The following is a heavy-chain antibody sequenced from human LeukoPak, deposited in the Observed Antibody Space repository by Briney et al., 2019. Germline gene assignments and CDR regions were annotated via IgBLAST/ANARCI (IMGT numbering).Heavy chain of an antibody. Sequence: PSETLSLTCTVSGGSISSYYWSWIRQPPGKGLEWIGYIYYSGSTNYNTSLKSRVTISVDTSKNQFSLKLSSVTAADTAVYYCARETRWRYCSSTSCWGASDIWGQGTMVTVSS. CDR3: ARETRWRYCSSTSCWGASDI. CDR2: IYYSGST. D-gene: IGHD2-2*01. J-gene: IGHJ3*02. V-gene: IGHV4-59*01. CDR1: GGSISSYY.